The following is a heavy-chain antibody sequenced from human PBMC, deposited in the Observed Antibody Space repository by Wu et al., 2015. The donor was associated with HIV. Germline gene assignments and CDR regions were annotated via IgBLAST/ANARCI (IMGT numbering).Heavy chain of an antibody. D-gene: IGHD3-22*01. CDR2: INPNSGDT. J-gene: IGHJ4*02. CDR1: GYTFTDFF. Sequence: QVQLVQSGAEVKKPGASVKVSCKASGYTFTDFFIHWVRQAPGQGLEWMGWINPNSGDTEFAQRFQGRVTMTRDTSIRTAYMGLSSLTSDDTAIYYCARDYYDSSGYQGVXYFDYWGQGTLVTVSS. V-gene: IGHV1-2*02. CDR3: ARDYYDSSGYQGVXYFDY.